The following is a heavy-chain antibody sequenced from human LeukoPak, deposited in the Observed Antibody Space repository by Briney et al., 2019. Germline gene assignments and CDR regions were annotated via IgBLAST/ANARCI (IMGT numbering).Heavy chain of an antibody. D-gene: IGHD1-26*01. CDR3: AKVRSGSYKYYFDY. V-gene: IGHV3-23*01. CDR1: GFTFSIYV. J-gene: IGHJ4*02. CDR2: ISGSGGST. Sequence: GGSLRLSCAASGFTFSIYVMSWVRQAPGKGMEWVSAISGSGGSTYYADSVKARFTISRDNSKNTLYLQMNSLRAEDTAVYYCAKVRSGSYKYYFDYWGQGTLVTVSS.